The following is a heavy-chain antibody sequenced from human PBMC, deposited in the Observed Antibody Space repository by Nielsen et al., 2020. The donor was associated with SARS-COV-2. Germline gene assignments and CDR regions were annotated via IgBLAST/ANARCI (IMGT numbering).Heavy chain of an antibody. Sequence: SETLSLTCVVYGGSFSGYYWSWIRQPPGKGLEWTGEINHSGSTNYNPSLKSRVTISVDTSKTHFSLKLSSVTAADTAVYYCAFVPTTVTTGYFDYWGQGTLVTVSS. V-gene: IGHV4-34*01. J-gene: IGHJ4*02. CDR3: AFVPTTVTTGYFDY. CDR1: GGSFSGYY. D-gene: IGHD4-17*01. CDR2: INHSGST.